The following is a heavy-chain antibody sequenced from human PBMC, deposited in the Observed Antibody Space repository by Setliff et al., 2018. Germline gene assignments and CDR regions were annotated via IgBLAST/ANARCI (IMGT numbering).Heavy chain of an antibody. CDR3: AASRAYTGAVEEWFLPKTFDF. Sequence: PSETLSLTCTVSGGSISSSGYYWGWIRQPPGKGLEWIGNIYYSGSTNYNPSLKSRVAMSVDTSKNQFSLKLTSVTAADTAVYYCAASRAYTGAVEEWFLPKTFDFWGQG. J-gene: IGHJ4*02. CDR1: GGSISSSGYY. D-gene: IGHD3-10*01. V-gene: IGHV4-39*07. CDR2: IYYSGST.